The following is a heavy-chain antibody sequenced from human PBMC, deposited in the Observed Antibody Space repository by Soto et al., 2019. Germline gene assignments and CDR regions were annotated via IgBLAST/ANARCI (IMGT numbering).Heavy chain of an antibody. V-gene: IGHV1-69*01. CDR3: ARSYQVVAASPSSYYYGMDI. Sequence: QVQLVQSGAEVKRPGSSVKVSCKSSGGTFSSYIISWVRRAPGQGLEWMGGIIPIFGTGNYAQKFQGRVTITADESTSTAYMELSSLRSEDTAVYYCARSYQVVAASPSSYYYGMDIWGQGTTVTVSS. J-gene: IGHJ6*02. CDR1: GGTFSSYI. D-gene: IGHD2-15*01. CDR2: IIPIFGTG.